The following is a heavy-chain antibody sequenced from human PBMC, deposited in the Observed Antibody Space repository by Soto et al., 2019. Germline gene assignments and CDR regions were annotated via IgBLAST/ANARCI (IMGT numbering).Heavy chain of an antibody. D-gene: IGHD2-2*01. CDR3: ARDSEDIVVVPAAMSGYYYYGMDV. CDR2: ISANFGNT. CDR1: GYTFTSYG. V-gene: IGHV1-18*01. Sequence: GASVKVSCKASGYTFTSYGISWVRQAPGQGLEWMGWISANFGNTNYAQKFQGRVTITADESTSTAYMELSSLRSEDTAVYYCARDSEDIVVVPAAMSGYYYYGMDVWGQGTTVTVSS. J-gene: IGHJ6*02.